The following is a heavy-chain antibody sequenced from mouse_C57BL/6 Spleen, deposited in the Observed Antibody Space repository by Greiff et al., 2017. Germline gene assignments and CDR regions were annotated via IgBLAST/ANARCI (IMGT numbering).Heavy chain of an antibody. CDR1: GYTFTSYW. J-gene: IGHJ4*01. CDR3: ARGDGYYNYAMDY. Sequence: QVQLQQPGAELVMPGASVTLSCKASGYTFTSYWMHWVKQSPGQGLEWIGEIDPSDSYTNYNQKFKGKSTLTVDKSSSTAYMQLSSLTSEDSAVYYCARGDGYYNYAMDYWGQGTSVTVSS. V-gene: IGHV1-69*01. D-gene: IGHD2-3*01. CDR2: IDPSDSYT.